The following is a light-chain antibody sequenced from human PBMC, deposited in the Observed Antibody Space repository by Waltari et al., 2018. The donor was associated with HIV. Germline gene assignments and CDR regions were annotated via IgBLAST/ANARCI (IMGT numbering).Light chain of an antibody. Sequence: DVQMAQSPSSVSASVGDSVPITCRESQGIKTWLAWYQHKPAEAPTLLIYDASRLQSGVPARFNGSGSGLDFTLSITNFQPEDSATYYCQQAISFPHTFGGGTRVDI. J-gene: IGKJ4*01. CDR1: QGIKTW. V-gene: IGKV1-12*01. CDR3: QQAISFPHT. CDR2: DAS.